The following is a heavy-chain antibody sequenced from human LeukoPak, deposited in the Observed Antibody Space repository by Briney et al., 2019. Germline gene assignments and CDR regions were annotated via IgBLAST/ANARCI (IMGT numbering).Heavy chain of an antibody. J-gene: IGHJ4*02. CDR1: GYTFTSYD. CDR3: AKNIALTGEFDS. Sequence: ASVKVSCKASGYTFTSYDVNWFRQATGQGLEWMGWMSPNSGNTGYAQKFQGRVSLTRDTSISTAYMELSSLRSEDTAVYYCAKNIALTGEFDSWGQGTLVTVSS. V-gene: IGHV1-8*01. CDR2: MSPNSGNT. D-gene: IGHD7-27*01.